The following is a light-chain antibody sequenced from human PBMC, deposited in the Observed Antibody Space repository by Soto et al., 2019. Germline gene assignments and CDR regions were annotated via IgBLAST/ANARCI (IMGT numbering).Light chain of an antibody. CDR2: EVS. V-gene: IGKV2-30*01. J-gene: IGKJ1*01. CDR1: RSLLYSDGNTS. Sequence: DVVMTQSPLSLPVTLGQPASISCRSSRSLLYSDGNTSLNWFQQRPGQSPRRXIFEVSNRESGVPDRFCGSASGTDFTLKISRVEAEDVWVDYCKQGTHWPHTFGQGTKVDIK. CDR3: KQGTHWPHT.